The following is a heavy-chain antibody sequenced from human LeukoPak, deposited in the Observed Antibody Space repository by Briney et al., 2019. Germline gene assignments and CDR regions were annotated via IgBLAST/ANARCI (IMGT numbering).Heavy chain of an antibody. CDR2: INHSGST. CDR3: ARQPTVGATSPFDY. V-gene: IGHV4-34*01. J-gene: IGHJ4*02. D-gene: IGHD1-26*01. CDR1: GFTFSTYW. Sequence: GSLRLSCAASGFTFSTYWMSWVRQPPGKGLEWIGEINHSGSTNYNPSLKSRVTISVDTSKNQFFLKLSSVTAADTAVYYCARQPTVGATSPFDYWGQGTLVTVSS.